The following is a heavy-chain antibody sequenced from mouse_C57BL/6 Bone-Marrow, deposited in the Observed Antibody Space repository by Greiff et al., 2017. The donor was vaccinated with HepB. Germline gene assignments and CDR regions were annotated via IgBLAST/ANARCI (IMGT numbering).Heavy chain of an antibody. V-gene: IGHV1-76*01. CDR3: ASNYGNYVGTY. D-gene: IGHD2-1*01. J-gene: IGHJ3*01. Sequence: QVHVKQSGAELVRPGASVKLSCKASGYTFTDYYINWVKQRPGQGLEWIARIYPGSGSTNYNEKFKGKATFTADTSSNTAYMQLSSLTTEDSAIYYCASNYGNYVGTYWGQGTLVTVSA. CDR2: IYPGSGST. CDR1: GYTFTDYY.